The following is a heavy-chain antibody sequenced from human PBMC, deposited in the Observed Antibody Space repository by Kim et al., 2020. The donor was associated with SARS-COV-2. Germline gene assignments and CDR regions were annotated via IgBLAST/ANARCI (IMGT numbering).Heavy chain of an antibody. CDR1: GFTFSTYW. CDR2: IKQDGSEK. CDR3: ARWDYSSGRYWIDY. D-gene: IGHD6-19*01. V-gene: IGHV3-7*03. Sequence: GGSLRLSCAASGFTFSTYWMTWVRQAPGKGLEWVAHIKQDGSEKYYVGSVKGRFTISRDNARNSLYLQMNSLRAEDTAVYSCARWDYSSGRYWIDYWGQGTLVTVSS. J-gene: IGHJ4*02.